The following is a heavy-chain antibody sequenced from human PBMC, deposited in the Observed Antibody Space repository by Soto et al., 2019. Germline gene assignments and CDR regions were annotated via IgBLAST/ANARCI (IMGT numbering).Heavy chain of an antibody. Sequence: QVQLQESGPGLVKPSQTLSLTCTVSGGSISSGGYYWSWIRQHPGKGLEWIGRIYTSGSTNYNPSLKSRVTMSVDTSKNQFSLKLSSVTAADTAVYYCARVSVADRYYYYGMDVWGQGTTVTVSS. CDR1: GGSISSGGYY. V-gene: IGHV4-61*02. D-gene: IGHD2-15*01. CDR3: ARVSVADRYYYYGMDV. CDR2: IYTSGST. J-gene: IGHJ6*02.